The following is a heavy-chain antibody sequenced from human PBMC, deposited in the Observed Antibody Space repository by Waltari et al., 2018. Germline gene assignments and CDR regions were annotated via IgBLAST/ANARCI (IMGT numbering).Heavy chain of an antibody. D-gene: IGHD1-20*01. CDR1: GASISGDTYY. CDR2: IYKTGNT. V-gene: IGHV4-61*02. Sequence: QVQLRESGPGLVKPSQTLSLTCTVSGASISGDTYYWTWIRQTAGKGLEWIGRIYKTGNTHHPPPLEGRVTISVDTSRNEFSLQLRSVTAADTAVYFCARNGLNWNVQTHWGLGTLVVVSS. J-gene: IGHJ4*02. CDR3: ARNGLNWNVQTH.